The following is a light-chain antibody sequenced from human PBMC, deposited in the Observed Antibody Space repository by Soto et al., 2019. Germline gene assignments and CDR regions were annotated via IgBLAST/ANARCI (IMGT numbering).Light chain of an antibody. CDR2: KAS. CDR3: QQYNNYFWA. V-gene: IGKV1-5*03. Sequence: DIQMTQSPSTVSASVGDRVTITCRASQNINTWLAWYQQKPGKAPKLLILKASSLESGVPSRFSGSGSGTEFTLTISSLQPDDFATYYCQQYNNYFWAFGQGTKVDIK. J-gene: IGKJ1*01. CDR1: QNINTW.